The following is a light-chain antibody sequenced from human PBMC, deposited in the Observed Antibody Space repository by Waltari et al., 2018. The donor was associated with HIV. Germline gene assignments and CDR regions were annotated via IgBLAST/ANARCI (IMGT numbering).Light chain of an antibody. CDR1: SPNIGNNY. J-gene: IGLJ2*01. CDR2: DNH. V-gene: IGLV1-51*01. Sequence: QSVLTPPPSASAAPGQQVTTPCSGSSPNIGNNYVSWYPQPPGTAPKLLIFDNHKRPSGVPDRFSGSKSGTSATLGITGLQAGDEADYYCAAWTDSLSGVVFGGGTKLSVL. CDR3: AAWTDSLSGVV.